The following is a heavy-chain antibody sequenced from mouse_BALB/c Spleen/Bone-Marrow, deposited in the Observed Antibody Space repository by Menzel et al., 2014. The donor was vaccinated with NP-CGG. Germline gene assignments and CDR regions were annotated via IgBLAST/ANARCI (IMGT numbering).Heavy chain of an antibody. D-gene: IGHD2-14*01. V-gene: IGHV14-4*02. CDR3: NRYDWYFDV. J-gene: IGHJ1*01. CDR2: IDPENGDT. CDR1: GFNIKDYH. Sequence: VQLQQSGAELVRSGASVKLSCTASGFNIKDYHMHWVKQRPEKGLEWIGWIDPENGDTEYAPKFQGKATMTADTSSNTAYLQLSSLTSEDTAVYYCNRYDWYFDVWGAGTTVTVSS.